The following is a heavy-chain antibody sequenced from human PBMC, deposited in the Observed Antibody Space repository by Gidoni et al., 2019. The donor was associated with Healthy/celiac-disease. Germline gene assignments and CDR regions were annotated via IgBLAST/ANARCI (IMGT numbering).Heavy chain of an antibody. Sequence: QLQLQESGPGLVTPSETLSLTCTVSGGPISSSSYYWGWIRQPPGKGLEWIGGIYYSGSTYYNPAHKSRVTISVDTSKNQFSLKLSYVTAADTAVYYCASTTLFYGDADYFDYWGQGTLVTVSS. CDR3: ASTTLFYGDADYFDY. CDR2: IYYSGST. V-gene: IGHV4-39*01. J-gene: IGHJ4*02. CDR1: GGPISSSSYY. D-gene: IGHD4-17*01.